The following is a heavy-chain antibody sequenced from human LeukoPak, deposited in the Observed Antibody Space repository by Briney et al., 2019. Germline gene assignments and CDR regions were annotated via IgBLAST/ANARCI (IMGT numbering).Heavy chain of an antibody. D-gene: IGHD3-10*01. CDR2: IYHSGST. CDR3: AGSRGSGSYYRRYYYYGMDV. Sequence: SETLSLTCAVSGYSISSGYYWGWIRQPPGKGLEGIGSIYHSGSTYYNPSLKSRVTISVDTSKNQFSLKLSSVTAADTAVYYCAGSRGSGSYYRRYYYYGMDVWGKGTTVTVSS. CDR1: GYSISSGYY. J-gene: IGHJ6*04. V-gene: IGHV4-38-2*01.